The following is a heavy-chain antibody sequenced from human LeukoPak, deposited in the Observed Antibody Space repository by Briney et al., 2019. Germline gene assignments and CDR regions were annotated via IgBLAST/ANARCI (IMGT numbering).Heavy chain of an antibody. D-gene: IGHD4-17*01. CDR3: ARGVTVTTDF. Sequence: WSLRLSCVASGFFFSNYDMNWVRQAPGKGMEWVSGLSSSGGSTFYADSVKGRFTISRDNSKNTVYLQMNSLRGEDTAIYYCARGVTVTTDFWGQGTLVTVSS. CDR2: LSSSGGST. CDR1: GFFFSNYD. J-gene: IGHJ4*02. V-gene: IGHV3-23*01.